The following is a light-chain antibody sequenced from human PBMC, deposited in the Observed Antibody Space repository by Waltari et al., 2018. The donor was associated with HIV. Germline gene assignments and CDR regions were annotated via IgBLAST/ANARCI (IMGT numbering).Light chain of an antibody. J-gene: IGLJ3*02. CDR3: SSFTSSSFWV. V-gene: IGLV2-14*01. Sequence: QSALPPPASVSGSPGQSITISCSGTSTDIGGYIYVSWYQQHPGKAPKLVIYEVANRPSGISNRFSGSKSGNTASLTISGLQTEDEADYYCSSFTSSSFWVFGGGTKLTVL. CDR2: EVA. CDR1: STDIGGYIY.